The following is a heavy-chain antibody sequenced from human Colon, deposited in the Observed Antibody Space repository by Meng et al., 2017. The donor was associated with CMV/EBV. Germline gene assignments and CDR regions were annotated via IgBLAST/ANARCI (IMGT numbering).Heavy chain of an antibody. Sequence: LRFSCAASGFTLPNAWMSWVRQAPGKGLEWVGRVKTKTDGETTDYAAPVKGRFTISRDDSNTTLYLQMNSLRPEDTAVYYCTTFPSDFWGQGTLVTVSS. CDR3: TTFPSDF. J-gene: IGHJ4*02. V-gene: IGHV3-15*01. CDR2: VKTKTDGETT. CDR1: GFTLPNAW.